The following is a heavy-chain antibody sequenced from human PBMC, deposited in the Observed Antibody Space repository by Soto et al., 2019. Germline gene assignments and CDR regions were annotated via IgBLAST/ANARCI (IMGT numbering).Heavy chain of an antibody. CDR3: SKWSGYGDL. CDR2: ISVTPGIT. Sequence: LRLSCAASGFTMSTYSVTWVRQAPGKGLEWVSGISVTPGITFYADSVKGRFTISRDSSNNAVYLQMNSLRAEDTAMYFCSKWSGYGDLWGQGTLVTVSS. CDR1: GFTMSTYS. V-gene: IGHV3-23*01. D-gene: IGHD5-12*01. J-gene: IGHJ4*02.